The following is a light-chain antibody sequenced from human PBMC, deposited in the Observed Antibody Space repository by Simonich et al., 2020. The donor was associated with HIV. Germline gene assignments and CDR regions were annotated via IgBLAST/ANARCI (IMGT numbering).Light chain of an antibody. V-gene: IGKV3-11*01. J-gene: IGKJ4*01. CDR3: QQRSNWPLT. Sequence: TVLTQSPASLSLSPGERATLPCRASQSVSRSLAWYQQKPGQAPRLLIYAASIRATGIPARFSGSGSGTDFTLTISSLEPEDFAIYYCQQRSNWPLTFGGGTKVEIK. CDR2: AAS. CDR1: QSVSRS.